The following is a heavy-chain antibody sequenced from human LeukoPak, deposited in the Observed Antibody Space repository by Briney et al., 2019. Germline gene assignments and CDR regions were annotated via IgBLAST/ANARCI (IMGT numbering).Heavy chain of an antibody. D-gene: IGHD3-10*01. CDR1: GFTFSSYA. CDR2: ISGSGGST. CDR3: AKERADLWFGELLS. V-gene: IGHV3-23*01. Sequence: GGSLRLSRAASGFTFSSYAMSWVRQAPGKGLEWVSAISGSGGSTYYADSVKGRFTISRDNSKNTLYLQMNSLRAEDTAVYYCAKERADLWFGELLSWGQGTLVTVSS. J-gene: IGHJ5*02.